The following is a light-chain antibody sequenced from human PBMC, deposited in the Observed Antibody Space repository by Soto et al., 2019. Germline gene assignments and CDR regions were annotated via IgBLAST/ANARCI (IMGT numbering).Light chain of an antibody. Sequence: QSVLTQPASVSGSPGQSITISCTGTSSDVGSYNYVSRYQQHPGKAPKLMIYEVSNRPSGVSNRFSGSKSGNTASLTISGLQAEDEAKYYCSSYTSISTRVFGGGTQLTVL. J-gene: IGLJ3*02. CDR3: SSYTSISTRV. CDR1: SSDVGSYNY. CDR2: EVS. V-gene: IGLV2-14*01.